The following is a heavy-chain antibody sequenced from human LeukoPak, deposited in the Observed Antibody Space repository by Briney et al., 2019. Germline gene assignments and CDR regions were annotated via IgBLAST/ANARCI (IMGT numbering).Heavy chain of an antibody. CDR1: GFTFDDYA. CDR3: ARRNDY. CDR2: ISWDGGST. V-gene: IGHV3-43D*03. J-gene: IGHJ4*02. Sequence: GGSLRLSCAASGFTFDDYAMHWVRQAPGKGLEWVSLISWDGGSTYYADSVKGRFTISRDNAKNSLYLQMNSLRAEDTAVYYCARRNDYWGQGTLVTVSS.